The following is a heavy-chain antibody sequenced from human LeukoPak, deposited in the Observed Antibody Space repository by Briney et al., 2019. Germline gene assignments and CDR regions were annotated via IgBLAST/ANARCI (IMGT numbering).Heavy chain of an antibody. CDR1: GFTFSSYG. J-gene: IGHJ4*02. V-gene: IGHV3-30*18. CDR3: AKGTGYSSGWYGAGGHAVDY. D-gene: IGHD6-19*01. CDR2: ISYDGSNK. Sequence: GGSLRLSCAASGFTFSSYGMHWVRQAPGKGLEWVAVISYDGSNKYYADPVKGRFTLSRDNSKNTLYLQIDSLRAGGTAVYYCAKGTGYSSGWYGAGGHAVDYWGQGTLVTVSS.